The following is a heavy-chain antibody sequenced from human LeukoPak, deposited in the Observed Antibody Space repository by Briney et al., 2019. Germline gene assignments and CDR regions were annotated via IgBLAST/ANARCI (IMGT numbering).Heavy chain of an antibody. CDR2: ISSSGSTI. J-gene: IGHJ3*02. V-gene: IGHV3-11*04. Sequence: PGGSLRLSCAASGFTFSDYYMSWIRQAPGKGLEWVSYISSSGSTIYYADSVKGRFTISRDNAKNSLYLHMNSLRAEDTAVYYCARDQAEYYDFWSGYYVSLDAFDIWGQGTMVTVSS. D-gene: IGHD3-3*01. CDR3: ARDQAEYYDFWSGYYVSLDAFDI. CDR1: GFTFSDYY.